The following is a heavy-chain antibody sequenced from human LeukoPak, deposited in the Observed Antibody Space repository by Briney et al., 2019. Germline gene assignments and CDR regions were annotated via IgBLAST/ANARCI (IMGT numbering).Heavy chain of an antibody. CDR1: GFTFSSYA. CDR2: ISGSGGST. J-gene: IGHJ4*02. CDR3: AKDPGIAAAGTHDY. V-gene: IGHV3-23*01. Sequence: GGSLRLSCAASGFTFSSYAMSWVRQAPGKGLEWVSAISGSGGSTYYADSVKGRFTISRDNSKNTLYLQTNSLRAEDTAVYYCAKDPGIAAAGTHDYWGQGTLVTVSS. D-gene: IGHD6-13*01.